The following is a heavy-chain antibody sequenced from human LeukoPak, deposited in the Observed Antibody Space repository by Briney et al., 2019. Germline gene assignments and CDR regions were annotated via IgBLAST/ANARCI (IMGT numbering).Heavy chain of an antibody. D-gene: IGHD6-13*01. CDR3: ARLGSSSFNWFDP. Sequence: GESLKISCKGSGYSFSNSWIGWVRQMPGKGLEWMGIIYPGDSDTRYTPSFQGQVTISADKSITTAYLQWSSLKASDTAIYYCARLGSSSFNWFDPWGQGTLVTVSS. V-gene: IGHV5-51*01. CDR2: IYPGDSDT. CDR1: GYSFSNSW. J-gene: IGHJ5*02.